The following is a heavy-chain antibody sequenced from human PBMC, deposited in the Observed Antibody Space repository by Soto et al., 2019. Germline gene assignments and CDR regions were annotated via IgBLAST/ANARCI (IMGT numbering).Heavy chain of an antibody. CDR3: ARGALYYYDSSGYYPLDGMDV. J-gene: IGHJ6*02. V-gene: IGHV3-53*01. CDR2: IYSGGST. CDR1: GFTVSSNY. D-gene: IGHD3-22*01. Sequence: PGGSLRLSCAASGFTVSSNYMSWVRQAPGKGLEWVSVIYSGGSTYYADSVKGRFTISRDNSKNTPYFQMNSLRAEDTAVYYCARGALYYYDSSGYYPLDGMDVWGQGTTVTVSS.